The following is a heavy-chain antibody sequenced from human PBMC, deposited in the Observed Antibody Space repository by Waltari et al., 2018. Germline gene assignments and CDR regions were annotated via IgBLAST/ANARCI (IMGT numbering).Heavy chain of an antibody. V-gene: IGHV1-18*04. CDR3: TRERDFGVIIVFGY. CDR2: ISAYSRDT. J-gene: IGHJ4*02. CDR1: GYTFINYG. D-gene: IGHD3-3*01. Sequence: QVQLVQSGAELKKPGDSVRVSCKASGYTFINYGISWIRQAPGQGLEWKGWISAYSRDTRYAQNLQDRNIMTTDTPTSPAYMELRSLRSDDTAIYYCTRERDFGVIIVFGYWGQGTPVTVSS.